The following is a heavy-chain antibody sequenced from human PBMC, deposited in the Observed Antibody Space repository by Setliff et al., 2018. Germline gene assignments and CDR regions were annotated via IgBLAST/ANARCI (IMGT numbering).Heavy chain of an antibody. D-gene: IGHD6-19*01. V-gene: IGHV4-38-2*02. CDR1: GYSISSGYI. CDR3: AREATSGWKNQPPIHFDY. J-gene: IGHJ4*02. Sequence: SETLSLTCTVSGYSISSGYIWGWIRQPPGKGLEWVGNXXXXXXXXXXXXXKXXXXISRDTSKNQVSLKLNSVTAADTAVYYCAREATSGWKNQPPIHFDYWGQGTLVTVSS. CDR2: XXXXXXX.